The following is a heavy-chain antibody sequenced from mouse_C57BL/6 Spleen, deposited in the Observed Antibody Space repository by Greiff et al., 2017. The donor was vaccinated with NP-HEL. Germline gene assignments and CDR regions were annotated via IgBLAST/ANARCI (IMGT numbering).Heavy chain of an antibody. CDR1: GYAFSSSW. Sequence: SGPELVKPGASVKISCKASGYAFSSSWMNWVKQRPGKGLEWIGRIYPGDGDTNYNGKFKGKATLTADKSSSTAYMQLSSLTSEDSAVYFCARYDYSDWYFDVWGTGTTVTVSS. CDR3: ARYDYSDWYFDV. V-gene: IGHV1-82*01. D-gene: IGHD2-4*01. J-gene: IGHJ1*03. CDR2: IYPGDGDT.